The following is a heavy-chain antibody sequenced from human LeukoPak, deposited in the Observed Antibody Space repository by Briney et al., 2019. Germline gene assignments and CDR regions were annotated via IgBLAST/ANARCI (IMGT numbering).Heavy chain of an antibody. Sequence: GGSLRLSCAASGFTFSSYGMHWVRQAPGKGLEWVSSISSSSSYIYYADSVKGRFTISRDNAKNSLYLQMNSLKTEDTAVYYCTSRETHKTKTPPVDYWGQGTLVTVSS. D-gene: IGHD1-1*01. CDR1: GFTFSSYG. V-gene: IGHV3-21*03. CDR2: ISSSSSYI. J-gene: IGHJ4*02. CDR3: TSRETHKTKTPPVDY.